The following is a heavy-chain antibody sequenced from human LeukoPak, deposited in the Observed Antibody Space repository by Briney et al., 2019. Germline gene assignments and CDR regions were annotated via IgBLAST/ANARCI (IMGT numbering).Heavy chain of an antibody. J-gene: IGHJ6*02. CDR2: ISAYNGNT. V-gene: IGHV1-18*01. CDR3: ARESGSGSYYSYYYYYYGMDV. Sequence: GASVKVSCKTSGYTFTSYGISWVRQAPGQGLEWMGWISAYNGNTNYAQKLQGRVTMTTDTSTSTAYMELRSLRSDDTAVYYCARESGSGSYYSYYYYYYGMDVWGQGTTVTVSS. CDR1: GYTFTSYG. D-gene: IGHD3-10*01.